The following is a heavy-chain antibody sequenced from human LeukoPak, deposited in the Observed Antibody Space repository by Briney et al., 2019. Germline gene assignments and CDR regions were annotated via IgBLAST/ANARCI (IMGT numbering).Heavy chain of an antibody. D-gene: IGHD3-3*01. V-gene: IGHV4-30-4*08. CDR2: IYYSGST. J-gene: IGHJ6*02. Sequence: PSQTLSLTCAVSGGSISSGGYSWSWIRQPPGKGLEWIGYIYYSGSTYYNPSLKSRVTISVDTSKNQFSLKLSSVTAADTAVYYCARAGTRFLEWLLYEYYYYGMDVWGQGTTVTVSS. CDR3: ARAGTRFLEWLLYEYYYYGMDV. CDR1: GGSISSGGYS.